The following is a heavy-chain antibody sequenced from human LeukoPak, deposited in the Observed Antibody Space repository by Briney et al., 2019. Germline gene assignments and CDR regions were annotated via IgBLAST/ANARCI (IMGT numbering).Heavy chain of an antibody. CDR1: DGSISGYY. CDR2: IYYSGDT. Sequence: SETLSLTCTVSDGSISGYYWSWIRQPPGKGLEWIGYIYYSGDTNYNPSLKSRVTISVDTSKNQFSLKLSSVTAADTAVYYCARVHRGVAVAGPVVGFDIWGQGTMVTVSS. V-gene: IGHV4-59*12. J-gene: IGHJ3*02. CDR3: ARVHRGVAVAGPVVGFDI. D-gene: IGHD6-19*01.